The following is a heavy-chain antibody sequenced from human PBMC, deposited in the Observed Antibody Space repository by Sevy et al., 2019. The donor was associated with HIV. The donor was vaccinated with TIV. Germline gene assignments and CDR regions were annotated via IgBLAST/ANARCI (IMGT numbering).Heavy chain of an antibody. V-gene: IGHV3-15*01. Sequence: GGSLRLSCAASGFTFSNAWMSWVRQAPGKGLEWVGSIKSKTDGGTTEYAAPVKGRFTISRDDSKNTLYMQMNSLKTEETAVYYCTTQDILVVPAATVGMDVWGQGTTVTVSS. J-gene: IGHJ6*02. CDR1: GFTFSNAW. CDR3: TTQDILVVPAATVGMDV. CDR2: IKSKTDGGTT. D-gene: IGHD2-2*01.